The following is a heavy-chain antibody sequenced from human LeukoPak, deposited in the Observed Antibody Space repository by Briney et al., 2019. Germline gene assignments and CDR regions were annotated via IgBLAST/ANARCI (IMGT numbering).Heavy chain of an antibody. V-gene: IGHV1-69*05. CDR1: GGTFSSYA. CDR3: ATPMVRGVIGDAFDY. Sequence: ASVKVSCKASGGTFSSYAISWVRQAPGQGLEWMGGIIPIFGTANYAQKFQGRVTITTDESTSTAYMELSSLRSEDTAVYYCATPMVRGVIGDAFDYWDQGTLVTVSS. D-gene: IGHD3-10*01. J-gene: IGHJ4*02. CDR2: IIPIFGTA.